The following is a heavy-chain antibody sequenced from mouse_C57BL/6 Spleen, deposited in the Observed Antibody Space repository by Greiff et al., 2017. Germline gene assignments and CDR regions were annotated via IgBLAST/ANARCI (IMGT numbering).Heavy chain of an antibody. D-gene: IGHD2-4*01. CDR1: GYTFTSYW. CDR2: IYPGSGST. V-gene: IGHV1-55*01. CDR3: ARHDYDAWFAY. Sequence: QVHVKQPGAELVKPGASVKMSCKASGYTFTSYWITWVKQRPGQGLEWIGDIYPGSGSTNYNEKFKSKATLTVDTSSSTAYMQLSSLTSEDSAVYYCARHDYDAWFAYWGQGTLVTVSA. J-gene: IGHJ3*01.